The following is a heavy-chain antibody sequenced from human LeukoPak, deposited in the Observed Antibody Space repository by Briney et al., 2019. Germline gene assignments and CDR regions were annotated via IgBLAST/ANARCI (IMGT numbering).Heavy chain of an antibody. Sequence: PSETLSLTCTVSGGSISSYYWSWIRQPAGKGLEWIGRIYTSGSTNYNPSLKSRVTMSVDTSKNQFSLKLSSVTAADTAVYYCARRRGGSSSWYSRSASGSEFDPWGQGTLVTASS. CDR2: IYTSGST. D-gene: IGHD6-13*01. J-gene: IGHJ5*02. CDR1: GGSISSYY. V-gene: IGHV4-4*07. CDR3: ARRRGGSSSWYSRSASGSEFDP.